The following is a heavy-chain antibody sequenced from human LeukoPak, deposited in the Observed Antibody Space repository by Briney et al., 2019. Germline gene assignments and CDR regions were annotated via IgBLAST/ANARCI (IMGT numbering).Heavy chain of an antibody. Sequence: ASATVSFKASGYTFTNYYIHWVRQAPGQGREWMGLINPGGDNTDYAQNFQGRVTITRDTSTSTVYMGLSSLRSEDTAVYYCARAHYYDSSGYYYSDWGQGTLVTVSS. D-gene: IGHD3-22*01. CDR1: GYTFTNYY. V-gene: IGHV1-46*01. J-gene: IGHJ4*02. CDR2: INPGGDNT. CDR3: ARAHYYDSSGYYYSD.